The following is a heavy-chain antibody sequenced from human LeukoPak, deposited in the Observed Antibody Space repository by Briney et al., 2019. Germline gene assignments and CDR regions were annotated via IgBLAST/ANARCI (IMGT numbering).Heavy chain of an antibody. D-gene: IGHD7-27*01. CDR3: ARDADWGPDAYDI. CDR2: TYYRSKWHN. J-gene: IGHJ3*02. V-gene: IGHV6-1*01. CDR1: GDGLSVSSDV. Sequence: SQTLSLTCAISGDGLSVSSDVWNWVRQSPSRGLEWLGRTYYRSKWHNDYAASVKSRITISPDTSKNQFSLHLNSVSPEDTAVYYCARDADWGPDAYDIWGQGTMVTVSS.